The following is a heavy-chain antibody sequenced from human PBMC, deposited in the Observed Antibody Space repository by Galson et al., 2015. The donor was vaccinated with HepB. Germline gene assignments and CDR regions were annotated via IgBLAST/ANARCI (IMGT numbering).Heavy chain of an antibody. CDR2: ISWNSGSI. CDR3: AKDIEGRGSWYNGDAFDI. Sequence: SLRLSCAGSRFTFDDYAMHWVRQAPGKGLEWVSGISWNSGSIDYADSVKGRFTISRDNDKNSLYLQMNSLRAEDTALYYCAKDIEGRGSWYNGDAFDIWGQGTMVTVSS. D-gene: IGHD6-13*01. CDR1: RFTFDDYA. V-gene: IGHV3-9*01. J-gene: IGHJ3*02.